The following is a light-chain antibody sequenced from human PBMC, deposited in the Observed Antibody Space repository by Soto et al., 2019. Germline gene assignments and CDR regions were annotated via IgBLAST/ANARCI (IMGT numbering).Light chain of an antibody. CDR2: GAS. J-gene: IGKJ1*01. CDR1: QSVSSSY. V-gene: IGKV3-20*01. CDR3: QQYGSSQT. Sequence: ETVMTQSLVTLSVSPGERATLSCRASQSVSSSYLAWYQQKPGQAPRLLIYGASSRATGIPDRFSGSGSGTDFTLTISRLEPEDFAVYYCQQYGSSQTFGQGTKVDIK.